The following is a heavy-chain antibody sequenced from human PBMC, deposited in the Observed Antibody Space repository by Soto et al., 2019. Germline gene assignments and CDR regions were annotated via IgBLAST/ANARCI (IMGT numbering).Heavy chain of an antibody. CDR3: ARGRIQLWYQFDY. J-gene: IGHJ4*02. V-gene: IGHV4-59*01. CDR2: IYYSGST. Sequence: SETLSLTCTVSGGSISSYYWSWIRQPPGKGLEWIGYIYYSGSTNYNPSLKSRVTISVDTSKNQFSLKLSSVTAADTAVYYCARGRIQLWYQFDYWGQGTLVTVS. D-gene: IGHD5-18*01. CDR1: GGSISSYY.